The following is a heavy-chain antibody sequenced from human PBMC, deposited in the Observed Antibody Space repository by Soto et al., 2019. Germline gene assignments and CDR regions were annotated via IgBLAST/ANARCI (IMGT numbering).Heavy chain of an antibody. D-gene: IGHD2-15*01. CDR3: ARHGRSGGSSYSGWFDP. J-gene: IGHJ5*02. Sequence: XDSLTISCQGSGYTFANYWIGWVRQMPGKGLELMGIIYPIESDARYSPSFQGQVIISADKSISTAYLQWSSLGASDTAIYYCARHGRSGGSSYSGWFDPWGQGTLVTVSS. V-gene: IGHV5-51*01. CDR1: GYTFANYW. CDR2: IYPIESDA.